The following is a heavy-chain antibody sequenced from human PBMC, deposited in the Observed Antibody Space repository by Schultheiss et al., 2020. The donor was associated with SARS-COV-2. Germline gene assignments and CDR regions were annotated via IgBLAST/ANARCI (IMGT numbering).Heavy chain of an antibody. D-gene: IGHD2-2*01. CDR3: VKESIVVVPASFDY. J-gene: IGHJ4*02. CDR2: INSDGSST. CDR1: GFTFSSYW. Sequence: GGSLRLSCAASGFTFSSYWMHWVRQAPGKGLVWVSRINSDGSSTSYADSVKGRFTISRDNAKNTLYLQMNSLRAEDTAVYYCVKESIVVVPASFDYWGQGTLVTVS. V-gene: IGHV3-74*01.